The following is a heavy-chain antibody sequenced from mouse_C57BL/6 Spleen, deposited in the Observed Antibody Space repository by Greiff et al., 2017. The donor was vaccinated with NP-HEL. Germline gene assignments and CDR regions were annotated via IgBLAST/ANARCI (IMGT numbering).Heavy chain of an antibody. CDR3: AIYYGNPAWFAY. V-gene: IGHV3-6*01. CDR1: GYSITSGYY. CDR2: ISYDGSN. J-gene: IGHJ3*01. D-gene: IGHD2-1*01. Sequence: ESGPGLVKPSQSLSLTCSVTGYSITSGYYWNWIRQFPGNKLEWMGYISYDGSNNYNPSLNNRISITRDPSKNQFFLKLNSVTTEDTATDDCAIYYGNPAWFAYWGQGTLVTVSA.